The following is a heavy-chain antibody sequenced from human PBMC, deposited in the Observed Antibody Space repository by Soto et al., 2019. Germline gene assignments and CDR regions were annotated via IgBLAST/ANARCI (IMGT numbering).Heavy chain of an antibody. CDR3: TGEPPLWDY. Sequence: GGSLRLSCAASGFTFSDSYMTWIRQAPGKGLEWLSYISGGGNDIDCAGSVKGRFTISRDNAKNSLFLQMNSLRADDTAIYYCTGEPPLWDYGGQGTLVTVSS. J-gene: IGHJ4*02. CDR1: GFTFSDSY. CDR2: ISGGGNDI. V-gene: IGHV3-11*01.